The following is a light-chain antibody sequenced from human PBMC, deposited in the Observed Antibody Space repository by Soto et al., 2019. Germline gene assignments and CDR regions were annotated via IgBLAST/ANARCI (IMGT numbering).Light chain of an antibody. CDR1: QSVYTN. CDR3: QQYDSGGT. V-gene: IGKV3-15*01. Sequence: EVVMTQSPDTLSLSPGERATVSCRASQSVYTNVAWYQQKPGQAPTLLIYGTSTRAAGIPARFSGSGSGTEFTLTVTSLQAEDVVVYFWQQYDSGGTFGRGTKVEIK. CDR2: GTS. J-gene: IGKJ1*01.